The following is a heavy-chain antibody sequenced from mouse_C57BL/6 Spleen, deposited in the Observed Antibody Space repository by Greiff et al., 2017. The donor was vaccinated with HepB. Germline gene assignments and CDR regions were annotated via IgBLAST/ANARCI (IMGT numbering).Heavy chain of an antibody. V-gene: IGHV1-39*01. CDR3: ARSGITTVVARYFDV. CDR2: INPNYGTT. Sequence: EVQGVESGPELVKPGASVKISCKASGYSFTDYNMNWVKQSNGKSLEWIGVINPNYGTTSYNQKFKGKATLTVDQSSSTAYMQLNSLTSEDSAVYYCARSGITTVVARYFDVWGTGTTVTVSS. CDR1: GYSFTDYN. D-gene: IGHD1-1*01. J-gene: IGHJ1*03.